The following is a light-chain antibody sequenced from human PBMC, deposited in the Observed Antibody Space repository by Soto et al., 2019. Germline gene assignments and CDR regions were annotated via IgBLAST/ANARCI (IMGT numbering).Light chain of an antibody. V-gene: IGKV3-20*01. CDR2: SAS. Sequence: EIVLTQSPGTLSLSPGERATLSCRASQSVSTSHLAWYQQKPGQAPRLLIYSASSRATGIPDRFSGSGSGTDFTLTISRLEPEDFAVYYCQQYGSSPYTFGQGTKV. J-gene: IGKJ2*01. CDR1: QSVSTSH. CDR3: QQYGSSPYT.